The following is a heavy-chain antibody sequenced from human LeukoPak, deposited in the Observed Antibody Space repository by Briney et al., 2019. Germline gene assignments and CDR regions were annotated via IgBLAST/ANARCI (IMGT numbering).Heavy chain of an antibody. CDR1: GGTFSSYA. Sequence: GASVKVSCKASGGTFSSYAISWVRQAPGQGLEWMGGIIPIFGTANYAQKFQGRVTITADESTSTAYMELSSLRSEDTAVYYCARARTWFGENLGTFDIWGQGTMVTVSS. V-gene: IGHV1-69*13. D-gene: IGHD3-10*01. CDR3: ARARTWFGENLGTFDI. J-gene: IGHJ3*02. CDR2: IIPIFGTA.